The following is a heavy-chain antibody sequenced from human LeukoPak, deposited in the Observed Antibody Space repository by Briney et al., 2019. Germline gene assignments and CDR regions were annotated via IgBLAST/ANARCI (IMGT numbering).Heavy chain of an antibody. J-gene: IGHJ4*02. V-gene: IGHV4-4*07. CDR1: GGSISSHY. CDR3: ARDPRPLARLFDY. D-gene: IGHD6-6*01. Sequence: PSETLSLTCTVSGGSISSHYWSWIRQPAGKGLEWIGRIYTSGSTNYNPSLKSRVPMSVDTSKNQFYLTLSSVTAGGTAVYYWARDPRPLARLFDYWGQGTLVTVSS. CDR2: IYTSGST.